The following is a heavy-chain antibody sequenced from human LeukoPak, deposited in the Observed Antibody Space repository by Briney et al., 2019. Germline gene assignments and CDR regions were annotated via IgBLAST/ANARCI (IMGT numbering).Heavy chain of an antibody. V-gene: IGHV3-23*01. D-gene: IGHD4-17*01. CDR3: ANDYGDYVEAFDI. J-gene: IGHJ3*02. CDR2: ISSSGGST. CDR1: GFTFSSYA. Sequence: GGSLRLSCAASGFTFSSYAMSWVRQAPGKGLEWVSAISSSGGSTYYADSVKGRFTISRDNSKNTLYLQMNSLRAEDTAVYYCANDYGDYVEAFDIWGQGTMVTVSS.